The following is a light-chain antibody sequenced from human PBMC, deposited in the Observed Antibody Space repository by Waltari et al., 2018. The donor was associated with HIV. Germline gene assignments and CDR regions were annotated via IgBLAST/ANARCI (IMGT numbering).Light chain of an antibody. CDR1: QNVITN. J-gene: IGKJ1*01. V-gene: IGKV3-15*01. CDR2: GAS. CDR3: QQYNGGPRT. Sequence: EIVMTQSPATLSVSPGERVTLSCRASQNVITNLAWYQQKPGQAPSLLIYGASTRASGIPARFTGGGAGSDFTLTINSLQSEDWGLYYCQQYNGGPRTFGQGTKV.